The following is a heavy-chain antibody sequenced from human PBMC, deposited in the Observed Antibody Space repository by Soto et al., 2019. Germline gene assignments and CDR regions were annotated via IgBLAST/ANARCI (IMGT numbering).Heavy chain of an antibody. CDR1: GGTFSSYT. D-gene: IGHD3-22*01. J-gene: IGHJ3*02. Sequence: GASVKVSCKASGGTFSSYTISWVRQAPGQGLEWMGRISAYNGNTNYAQKLQGRVTMTTDTSTSTAYMELRSLRSDDAAVYYCARDMIFRGDRRLYAFDIWGQGTMVTVSS. CDR3: ARDMIFRGDRRLYAFDI. CDR2: ISAYNGNT. V-gene: IGHV1-18*01.